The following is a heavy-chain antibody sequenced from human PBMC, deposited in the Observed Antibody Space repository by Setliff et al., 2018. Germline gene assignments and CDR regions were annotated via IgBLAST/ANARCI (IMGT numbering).Heavy chain of an antibody. CDR2: IHAGNGDT. CDR1: GFTSTNYA. J-gene: IGHJ1*01. D-gene: IGHD5-12*01. Sequence: ASVKVSCKASGFTSTNYAIHWVRQAPGQRPECMGWIHAGNGDTKYSQKFQGRVTITRDTSASTVYMELSSLRSEDTAVYYCASAHYYSGYIEYFQYWGQGTLVTRLL. V-gene: IGHV1-3*01. CDR3: ASAHYYSGYIEYFQY.